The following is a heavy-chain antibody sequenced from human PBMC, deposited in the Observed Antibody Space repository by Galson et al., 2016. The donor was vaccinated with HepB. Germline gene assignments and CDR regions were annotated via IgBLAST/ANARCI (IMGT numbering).Heavy chain of an antibody. V-gene: IGHV3-30*18. J-gene: IGHJ3*02. Sequence: SLRLSCAASGFTFRSFAMHWVRQAPGKGLQWLAVISYDGDVKHYADFAKGQFTISRDNSKNTLFLQMNSLRVEDTAVYFCLKRRKYTGDDTLDIWGQGTMVPVSP. CDR2: ISYDGDVK. CDR3: LKRRKYTGDDTLDI. CDR1: GFTFRSFA. D-gene: IGHD1-14*01.